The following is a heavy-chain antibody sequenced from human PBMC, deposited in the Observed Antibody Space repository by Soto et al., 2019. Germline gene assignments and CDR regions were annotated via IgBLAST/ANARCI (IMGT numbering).Heavy chain of an antibody. CDR1: GFTFSNYG. V-gene: IGHV3-23*01. J-gene: IGHJ4*02. CDR2: ISGSGDST. D-gene: IGHD3-16*02. Sequence: PGGSLRLSCAASGFTFSNYGMNWVRQAPGKGLEWVSAISGSGDSTFYADYVKGRYTISRDNSKNTLFLQMDSLRAEDTARYYCAKTFRPSNIWRTYRQKTHFASGGQGALVTFSS. CDR3: AKTFRPSNIWRTYRQKTHFAS.